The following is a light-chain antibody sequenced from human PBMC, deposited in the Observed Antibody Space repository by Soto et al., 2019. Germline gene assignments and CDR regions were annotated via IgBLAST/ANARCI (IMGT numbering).Light chain of an antibody. CDR3: RSYDSSLSGSRV. Sequence: QSVLTQPPSVSAAPGQKVTISCSGSSSNIGNNYVSWYQQLPGTAPKLLIYDNNKRPSGIPDRFSGSKSGTSATLGITGLQTGDEADYYCRSYDSSLSGSRVFGTGTKVTVL. CDR1: SSNIGNNY. CDR2: DNN. J-gene: IGLJ1*01. V-gene: IGLV1-51*01.